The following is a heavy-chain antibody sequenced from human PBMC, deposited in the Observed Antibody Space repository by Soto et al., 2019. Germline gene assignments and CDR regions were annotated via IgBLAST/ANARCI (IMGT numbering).Heavy chain of an antibody. CDR3: ARSGYPLHDAFDI. J-gene: IGHJ3*02. CDR1: GGTFSSYA. V-gene: IGHV1-69*13. CDR2: IIPIFGTA. D-gene: IGHD5-12*01. Sequence: GASVKGSCKASGGTFSSYAISWVRQAPGQGLEWMGGIIPIFGTANYAQKFQGRVTITADESTSTAYMELSSLRSEDTAVYYRARSGYPLHDAFDIWGQGTMVTVSS.